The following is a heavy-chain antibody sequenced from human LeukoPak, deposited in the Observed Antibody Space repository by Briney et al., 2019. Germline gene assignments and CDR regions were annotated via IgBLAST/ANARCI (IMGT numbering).Heavy chain of an antibody. J-gene: IGHJ4*02. CDR2: IRYDGSNK. V-gene: IGHV3-30*02. CDR1: GFTFSSYG. CDR3: APNRPITMVRGVTNNDDY. Sequence: PGGSLRLSCAASGFTFSSYGMHWVRQAPGKGLEWVAFIRYDGSNKYYADSVKGRFTISRDNSKNTLYLQMNSLRAEDTAVYYCAPNRPITMVRGVTNNDDYWGQGTLVTVSS. D-gene: IGHD3-10*01.